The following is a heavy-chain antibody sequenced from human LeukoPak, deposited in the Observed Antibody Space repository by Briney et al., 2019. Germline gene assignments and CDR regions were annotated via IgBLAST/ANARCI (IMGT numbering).Heavy chain of an antibody. CDR2: IYSGGNT. D-gene: IGHD3-10*01. CDR3: AKSNGYGLVDI. CDR1: GLTISSNY. Sequence: GGSLRLSCAASGLTISSNYMNWVRQAPGKGLEWVSVIYSGGNTYYADSVKGRFTISRDNSKNTLYLQMNSLRVEDTAVYYCAKSNGYGLVDIWGQGTMVTVSS. V-gene: IGHV3-53*01. J-gene: IGHJ3*02.